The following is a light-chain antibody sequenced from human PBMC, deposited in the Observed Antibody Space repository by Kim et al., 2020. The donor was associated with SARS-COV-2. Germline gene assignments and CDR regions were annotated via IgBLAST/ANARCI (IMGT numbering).Light chain of an antibody. Sequence: DIQMTQSPSSLSASVGDRVIITCRASQSVSFYLNWYQQKPGIAPRLLIYSASSLQGGVPSRFSGSGSGTDFSLTISSLQPEDFATYYCQQNHNTPYTFGQGTKLEIK. CDR2: SAS. V-gene: IGKV1-39*01. CDR1: QSVSFY. J-gene: IGKJ2*01. CDR3: QQNHNTPYT.